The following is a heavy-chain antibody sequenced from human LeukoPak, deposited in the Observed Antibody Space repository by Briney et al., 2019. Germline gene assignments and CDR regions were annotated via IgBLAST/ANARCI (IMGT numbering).Heavy chain of an antibody. CDR1: GGSISSYY. D-gene: IGHD6-19*01. CDR3: ARVSQTYSSGPQDY. CDR2: IYTSGST. Sequence: PSETLSLTCTVSGGSISSYYWSWIRQPAGKGLEWIGRIYTSGSTNYNPSLKSRVTMSVDTSKNQFSLKLSSVTAADTAGYYCARVSQTYSSGPQDYWGQGTLVTVSS. J-gene: IGHJ4*02. V-gene: IGHV4-4*07.